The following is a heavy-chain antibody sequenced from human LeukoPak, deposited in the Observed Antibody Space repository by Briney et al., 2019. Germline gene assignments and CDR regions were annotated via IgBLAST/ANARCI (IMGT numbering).Heavy chain of an antibody. J-gene: IGHJ4*02. V-gene: IGHV1-18*01. D-gene: IGHD3-10*01. CDR2: LSAYNGNT. CDR3: AGTTQAYGSGSYYNLDY. CDR1: GYTFTSYG. Sequence: ASVTVSCKASGYTFTSYGISWVRQAPGQGLEWMGWLSAYNGNTNYAQKLQGRVTMTTDTSTSTAYMELRSLRSDDTAVYYCAGTTQAYGSGSYYNLDYWGQGTLVTVSS.